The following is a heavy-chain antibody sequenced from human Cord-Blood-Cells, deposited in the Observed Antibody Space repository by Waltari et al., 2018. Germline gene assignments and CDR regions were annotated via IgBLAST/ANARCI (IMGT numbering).Heavy chain of an antibody. CDR2: ISGSGGST. D-gene: IGHD6-19*01. CDR3: ANEDSGWYLGY. J-gene: IGHJ4*02. V-gene: IGHV3-23*01. CDR1: GFTCSSYA. Sequence: EVQLLESGGGLVQPGGSLRLSGAASGFTCSSYAMSWVRQAPGKGLEWVSAISGSGGSTYYADSVKGRFTISRDNSKNTLYLQMNSLRAEDTAVYYCANEDSGWYLGYWGQGTLVTVSS.